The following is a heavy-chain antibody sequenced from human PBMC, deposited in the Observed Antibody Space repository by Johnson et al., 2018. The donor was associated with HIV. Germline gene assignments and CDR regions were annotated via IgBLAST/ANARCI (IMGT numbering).Heavy chain of an antibody. D-gene: IGHD6-19*01. CDR1: GFTFSAYA. Sequence: VQLVESGGGLVQPGGSLRLSCAASGFTFSAYAMHWVRQAPGKGLEYVSVISSNGGTTYYADSVKGRFTISRDNSKNTLYLQMGSLRAEDMAVSYCAKDLQYTIGWRVAFDIWGQGTMVTVYS. CDR3: AKDLQYTIGWRVAFDI. V-gene: IGHV3-64*07. J-gene: IGHJ3*02. CDR2: ISSNGGTT.